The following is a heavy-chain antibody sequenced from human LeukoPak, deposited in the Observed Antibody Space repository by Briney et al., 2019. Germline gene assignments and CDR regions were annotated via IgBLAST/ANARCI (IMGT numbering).Heavy chain of an antibody. J-gene: IGHJ5*02. CDR2: ISSDSGTV. CDR1: GLTFSTYS. Sequence: SGGSLRLSCGASGLTFSTYSMNWVRQAPGKGLEWVSYISSDSGTVYYADSVKGRFTISRDNAKNSLHLQMNSLRAEDTAVYYCARAAQPGFDPWGQGTLVTVSS. D-gene: IGHD1-14*01. CDR3: ARAAQPGFDP. V-gene: IGHV3-48*01.